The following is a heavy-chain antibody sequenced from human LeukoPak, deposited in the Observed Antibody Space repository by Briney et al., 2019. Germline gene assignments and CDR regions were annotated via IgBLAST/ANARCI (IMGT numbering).Heavy chain of an antibody. Sequence: SETLSLTCSVSGGSMSGYYWSWNRQPPGKGLEWIGSIHYNGGTDYNPSLKTRVTISLDTSRSQFSLKLGSVTAADTAVYYCARGRVPGYWGLGALVTVSS. J-gene: IGHJ4*02. D-gene: IGHD3-9*01. CDR1: GGSMSGYY. CDR2: IHYNGGT. V-gene: IGHV4-59*01. CDR3: ARGRVPGY.